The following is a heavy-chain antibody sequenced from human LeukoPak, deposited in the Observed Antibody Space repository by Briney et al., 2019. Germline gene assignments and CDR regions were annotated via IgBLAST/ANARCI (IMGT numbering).Heavy chain of an antibody. CDR3: ARSRRRAVAGTWDY. CDR2: ISGSGGST. D-gene: IGHD6-19*01. CDR1: GFTFSGYA. J-gene: IGHJ4*02. Sequence: PGGSLRLSCAASGFTFSGYAMSWVRQAPGKGLEWVSAISGSGGSTYYADSVKGRFTISRDNSKNTLYLQMNSLRAEDTAVYYCARSRRRAVAGTWDYWGQGTLVTVSS. V-gene: IGHV3-23*01.